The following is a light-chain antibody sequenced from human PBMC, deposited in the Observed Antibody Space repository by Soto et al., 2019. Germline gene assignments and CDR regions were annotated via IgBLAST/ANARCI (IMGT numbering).Light chain of an antibody. CDR2: GAS. V-gene: IGKV3-15*01. CDR1: QRVSSN. CDR3: QQYNNWSTWT. J-gene: IGKJ1*01. Sequence: EIVMTQSPATLSVSPGERATLSCRASQRVSSNLAWYQQKPAQAPRLLIYGASTRATGIPARFSVSGSGTEFTLTISSLQSEDFAVYYCQQYNNWSTWTFGQGPKVEIK.